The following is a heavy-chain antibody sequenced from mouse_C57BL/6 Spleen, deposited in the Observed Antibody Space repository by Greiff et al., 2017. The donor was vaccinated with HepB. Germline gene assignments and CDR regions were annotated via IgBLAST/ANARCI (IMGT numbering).Heavy chain of an antibody. CDR3: PRATGDGYSLFAY. CDR2: IDPSDSYT. Sequence: QVQLQQPGAELVMPGASVKLSCKASGYTFTSYWMHWVKQRPGQGLEWIGEIDPSDSYTNYNQKFKGKSTLTVDKSSSTAYMQLSSLTSEDSAVYYCPRATGDGYSLFAYWGQGTLVTVSA. J-gene: IGHJ3*01. CDR1: GYTFTSYW. D-gene: IGHD2-3*01. V-gene: IGHV1-69*01.